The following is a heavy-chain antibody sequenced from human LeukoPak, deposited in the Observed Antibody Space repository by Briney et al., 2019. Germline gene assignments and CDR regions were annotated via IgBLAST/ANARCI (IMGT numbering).Heavy chain of an antibody. J-gene: IGHJ5*02. V-gene: IGHV3-23*01. D-gene: IGHD3-10*01. CDR1: GFTFSSYA. Sequence: GGSLRLSCAASGFTFSSYAMSWVRQALGKGLEWVSAISGSGGSTYYADSVKGRFTISRDNSKNTLYLQMNSLRAEDTAVYYCAKDAYGSGTLNWFDPWGQGTLVTVSS. CDR2: ISGSGGST. CDR3: AKDAYGSGTLNWFDP.